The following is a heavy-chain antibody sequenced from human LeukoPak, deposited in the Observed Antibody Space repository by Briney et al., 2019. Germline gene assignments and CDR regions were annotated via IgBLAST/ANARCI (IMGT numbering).Heavy chain of an antibody. Sequence: SETLSLTCTVSGGSISSYYWSWIRQPPGKGLEWIGYIYYSGSTNYNPSLKSRVTISVDTSKNQFSLKLSSVTAADTAVYYCAREDGDYVGAAFDYWGQGTLVTVSS. J-gene: IGHJ4*02. CDR3: AREDGDYVGAAFDY. D-gene: IGHD4-17*01. V-gene: IGHV4-59*12. CDR1: GGSISSYY. CDR2: IYYSGST.